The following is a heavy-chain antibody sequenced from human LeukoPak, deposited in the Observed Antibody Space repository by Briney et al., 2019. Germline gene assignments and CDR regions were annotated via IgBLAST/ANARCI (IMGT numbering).Heavy chain of an antibody. Sequence: KPSETLSLTCTVSGGSISSSSYYWGWIRQPPGKGLEWIGSIYYSGSTYYNPSLKSRVTISVDTSKNQFSLKLSSVTAADTAVYYCARGRYGWLPFDYWGQGTLVTVSS. CDR2: IYYSGST. V-gene: IGHV4-39*07. D-gene: IGHD3-16*01. CDR3: ARGRYGWLPFDY. J-gene: IGHJ4*02. CDR1: GGSISSSSYY.